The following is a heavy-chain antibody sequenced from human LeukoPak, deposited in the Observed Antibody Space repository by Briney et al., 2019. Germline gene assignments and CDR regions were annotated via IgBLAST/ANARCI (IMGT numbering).Heavy chain of an antibody. V-gene: IGHV4-61*01. J-gene: IGHJ6*04. Sequence: SETLSLTCTVSGGSVSSGSYYWSWIRQPPGKGLEWIGYIYYSGSTNYNPSLKSRVTVSVDTSKNQFSLKLSSVTAADTAVYYCARAGGYDILDGMDVWGKGTTVTVSS. CDR3: ARAGGYDILDGMDV. CDR1: GGSVSSGSYY. CDR2: IYYSGST. D-gene: IGHD3-9*01.